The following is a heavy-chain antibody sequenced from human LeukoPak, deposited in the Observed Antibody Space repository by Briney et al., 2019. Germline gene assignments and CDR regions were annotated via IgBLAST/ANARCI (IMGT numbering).Heavy chain of an antibody. D-gene: IGHD3-22*01. Sequence: GGSLRLSCEASGFIFSKYVMSWVRQAPGKGLEWVSAISTSGASTCYADSVKGRFTICRDNSKNTLYLQMHSLRTEDTAVYYCARDYYESSGYPPEPYDNWGQGTLVTVSS. J-gene: IGHJ4*02. V-gene: IGHV3-23*01. CDR3: ARDYYESSGYPPEPYDN. CDR1: GFIFSKYV. CDR2: ISTSGAST.